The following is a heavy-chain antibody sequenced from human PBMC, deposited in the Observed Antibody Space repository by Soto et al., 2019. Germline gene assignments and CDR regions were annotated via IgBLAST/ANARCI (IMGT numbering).Heavy chain of an antibody. CDR2: INAGNGNT. V-gene: IGHV1-3*05. Sequence: QVQLVQSGAEEKKPGASVKVSCKASGYTFTSHAMHWVRQAPGQRLEWMGWINAGNGNTKTSHKFQGKVTITTDTSAGTVNMELSSLRSEDTAVYYCARDGIAAAGTSWFDPWGQGTLVTVS. CDR1: GYTFTSHA. J-gene: IGHJ5*02. CDR3: ARDGIAAAGTSWFDP. D-gene: IGHD6-13*01.